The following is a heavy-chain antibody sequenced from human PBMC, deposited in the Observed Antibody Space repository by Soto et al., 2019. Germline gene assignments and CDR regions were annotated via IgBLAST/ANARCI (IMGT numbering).Heavy chain of an antibody. CDR1: GFSLSSSGMC. CDR2: IDWDDEK. CDR3: ARSLLLVPTAPVRLTHX. D-gene: IGHD2-2*01. Sequence: SGPTLVHPTQTLTLTCTFSGFSLSSSGMCVSWIRHPPVEALEWLAVIDWDDEKYYRTSLRTRLKISKENSKKKVVLKMTNMDPVDTATHCCARSLLLVPTAPVRLTHXWGQGALVTVSX. J-gene: IGHJ4*02. V-gene: IGHV2-70*01.